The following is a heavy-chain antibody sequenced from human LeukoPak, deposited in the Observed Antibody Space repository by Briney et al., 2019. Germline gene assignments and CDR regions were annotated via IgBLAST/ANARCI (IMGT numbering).Heavy chain of an antibody. Sequence: SETLSLTCTVSGGSISSYYWSWIRQPPGKGLEWIGYIYYSGSTNYNPSLKSRVTISVDTSKNQFSLKLSSVTAADTAVYYCARGGSSSWDDLMYNWFDPWGQGTLVTVSS. V-gene: IGHV4-59*08. CDR3: ARGGSSSWDDLMYNWFDP. CDR2: IYYSGST. CDR1: GGSISSYY. D-gene: IGHD6-13*01. J-gene: IGHJ5*02.